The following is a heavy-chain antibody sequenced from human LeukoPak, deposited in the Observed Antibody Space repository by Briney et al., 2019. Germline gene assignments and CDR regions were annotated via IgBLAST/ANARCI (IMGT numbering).Heavy chain of an antibody. D-gene: IGHD6-13*01. CDR2: ISYDGSNK. J-gene: IGHJ5*02. Sequence: GRSLRLSCAASGFTFSSYAMHWVRQAPGKGLEWVAVISYDGSNKYYADSVKGRFTISRDNSKNTLYLQMNSLRAEDTAVYYCARLYSSQRLWTNLYWFDPWGQGTLVTVSS. V-gene: IGHV3-30-3*01. CDR3: ARLYSSQRLWTNLYWFDP. CDR1: GFTFSSYA.